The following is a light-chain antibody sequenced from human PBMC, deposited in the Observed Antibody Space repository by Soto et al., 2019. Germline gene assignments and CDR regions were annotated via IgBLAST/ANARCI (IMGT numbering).Light chain of an antibody. J-gene: IGKJ4*01. CDR2: GAS. V-gene: IGKV3-20*01. Sequence: EIVLTQSPGTLSLSPGERATLSCRASQSVSSSYLAWYQQKPGQAPRLLIYGASSRATGIPDRFSGSGSGTDFTLTISRLGPEDFAVYYCQQYGSSPLTFGGGTKVDNK. CDR3: QQYGSSPLT. CDR1: QSVSSSY.